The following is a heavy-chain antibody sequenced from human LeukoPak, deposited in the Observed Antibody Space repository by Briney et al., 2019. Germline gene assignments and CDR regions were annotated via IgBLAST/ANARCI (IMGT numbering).Heavy chain of an antibody. Sequence: ASVKVSCKASGGTFSSYAISWVRQAPGQGLEWMGGIIPIFGTANYAQKFQGRVTITTDESTSTAYMELSSLRSEDTAVYYCARESQNCSSTSCPFDYWGRGTLVTVSS. CDR2: IIPIFGTA. J-gene: IGHJ4*02. V-gene: IGHV1-69*05. D-gene: IGHD2-2*01. CDR1: GGTFSSYA. CDR3: ARESQNCSSTSCPFDY.